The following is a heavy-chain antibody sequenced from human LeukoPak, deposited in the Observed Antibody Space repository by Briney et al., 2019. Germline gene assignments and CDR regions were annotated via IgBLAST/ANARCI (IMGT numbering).Heavy chain of an antibody. D-gene: IGHD6-6*01. CDR2: VDSSGNA. CDR3: ASRRLAARSPVDY. V-gene: IGHV4-39*07. Sequence: SETLSLTCTVSGGSISTSGYYWGWIRQPPGKGLVYFASVDSSGNAYYNPSLQSRVTISVDTSKNQFSLKLSSVTAADTAVYYCASRRLAARSPVDYWGQGTLVTVSS. CDR1: GGSISTSGYY. J-gene: IGHJ4*02.